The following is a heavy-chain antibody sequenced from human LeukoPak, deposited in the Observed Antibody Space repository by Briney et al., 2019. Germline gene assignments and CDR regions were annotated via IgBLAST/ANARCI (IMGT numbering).Heavy chain of an antibody. CDR3: AREGGDRIQLWTGHFGY. V-gene: IGHV1-2*06. CDR2: INPSSGGT. J-gene: IGHJ4*02. Sequence: GASVKVSCKASGYTFTGYYMHWVRQAPGQGLEWMGRINPSSGGTNYAQKFQGRVTMTRDTSISTAYMEVSRLRSDDTAMYYCAREGGDRIQLWTGHFGYWGQGSLVTVSS. D-gene: IGHD5-18*01. CDR1: GYTFTGYY.